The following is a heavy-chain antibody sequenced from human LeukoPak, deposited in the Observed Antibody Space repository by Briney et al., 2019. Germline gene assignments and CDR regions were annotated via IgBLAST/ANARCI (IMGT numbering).Heavy chain of an antibody. CDR3: AKGDGYIVYYFDY. CDR2: ISGSGGST. CDR1: GFTFSSYA. J-gene: IGHJ4*02. V-gene: IGHV3-23*01. D-gene: IGHD5-24*01. Sequence: GGSLRLSCAASGFTFSSYAMSWVRQAPGKGLEWVSAISGSGGSTYYADSVKGRFTISRDSSKNTLYLQMNSLRAEDTAVYYCAKGDGYIVYYFDYWGQGTLVTVSS.